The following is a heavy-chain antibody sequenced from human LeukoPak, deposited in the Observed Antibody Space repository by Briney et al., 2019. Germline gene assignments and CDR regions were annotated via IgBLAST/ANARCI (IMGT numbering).Heavy chain of an antibody. D-gene: IGHD4-17*01. CDR3: TREVSTVTFDY. V-gene: IGHV4-59*11. J-gene: IGHJ4*02. CDR1: GGSISPHY. CDR2: IFHSGLT. Sequence: SETLSLTCTVSGGSISPHYWTRIRQTPGKGLEWIGYIFHSGLTNYNSALRSRVTLSVDTARNQLSLKLTSVTAADTAVYYCTREVSTVTFDYWGQGTLVTVSS.